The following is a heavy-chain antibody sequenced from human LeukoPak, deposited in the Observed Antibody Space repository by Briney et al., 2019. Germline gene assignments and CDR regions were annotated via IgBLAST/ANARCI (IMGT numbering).Heavy chain of an antibody. Sequence: GGSLRLSCAASGFTFSSYWMSWVRQAPGKGLEWVANIKQDGSEKYYVDSVKGRFTISRDNAKNSLYLQMNSLRAEDTAVYYCARGLEDYTSDTYPLLKHWGQGTLVTVSS. CDR3: ARGLEDYTSDTYPLLKH. D-gene: IGHD3-16*01. J-gene: IGHJ1*01. V-gene: IGHV3-7*03. CDR1: GFTFSSYW. CDR2: IKQDGSEK.